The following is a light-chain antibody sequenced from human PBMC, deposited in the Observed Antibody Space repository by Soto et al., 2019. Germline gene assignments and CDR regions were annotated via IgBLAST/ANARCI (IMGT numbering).Light chain of an antibody. J-gene: IGKJ4*01. CDR1: QSISSY. V-gene: IGKV1-39*01. CDR3: QQSYTTPLT. Sequence: DIQMTQSPSSLSSSVGDRVTLTCRASQSISSYLNWYQQKPGKAPNLLIYAASSLQSGVPSRFSGSGSGTDFTLTISSLKPEDFETYYCQQSYTTPLTFGGGTKVDIK. CDR2: AAS.